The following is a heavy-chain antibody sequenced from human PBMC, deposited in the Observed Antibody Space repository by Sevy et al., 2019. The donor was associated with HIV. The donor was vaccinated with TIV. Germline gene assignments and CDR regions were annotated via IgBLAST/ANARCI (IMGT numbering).Heavy chain of an antibody. CDR1: GFTFSNAW. J-gene: IGHJ5*02. CDR3: TTPYGSGSYYIWSDLDNWLDP. Sequence: GGSLRLSCAASGFTFSNAWMSWVRQAPGKGLEWVGRIKSKTDGGTTDYAAPVKGRFTISRDDSKNTLYLQMNSLKTEDTAVYYCTTPYGSGSYYIWSDLDNWLDPWGQGTLVTVSS. V-gene: IGHV3-15*01. D-gene: IGHD3-10*01. CDR2: IKSKTDGGTT.